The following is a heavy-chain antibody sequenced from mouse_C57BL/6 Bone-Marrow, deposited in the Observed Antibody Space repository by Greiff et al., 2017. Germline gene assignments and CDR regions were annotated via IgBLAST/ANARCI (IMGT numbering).Heavy chain of an antibody. V-gene: IGHV5-15*01. D-gene: IGHD3-2*02. CDR2: ISNLAYSI. CDR3: ARLRLLYYFDY. CDR1: GFTFSDYG. J-gene: IGHJ2*01. Sequence: VQLVESGGGLVQPGGSLKLSCAASGFTFSDYGMAWVRQAPRKGPEWVAFISNLAYSIYYADTVTGRFTISRENAKNTLYLEMSSLRSEDTAMYYCARLRLLYYFDYWGQGTTLTVSS.